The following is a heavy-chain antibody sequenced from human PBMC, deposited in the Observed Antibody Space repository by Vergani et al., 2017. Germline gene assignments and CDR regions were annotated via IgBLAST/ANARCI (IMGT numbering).Heavy chain of an antibody. CDR1: GGTFSSYA. Sequence: QVQLVQSGAEVKKPGSSVKVSCKASGGTFSSYAISWVRQAPGQGLEWMGWINPNSGGTNYAQKFQGRVTMTRDTSISTAYMELSRLRSDDTAVYYCAREDIVVVPAAARVYYYYGMDVWGQGTTVTVSS. D-gene: IGHD2-2*01. CDR2: INPNSGGT. CDR3: AREDIVVVPAAARVYYYYGMDV. V-gene: IGHV1-2*02. J-gene: IGHJ6*02.